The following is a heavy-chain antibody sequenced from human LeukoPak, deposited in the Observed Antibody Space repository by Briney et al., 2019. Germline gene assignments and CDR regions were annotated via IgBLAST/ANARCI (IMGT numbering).Heavy chain of an antibody. CDR2: ISSSSSYM. CDR3: ARVIGGGDY. J-gene: IGHJ4*02. Sequence: GGSLRLSCAASGFTFSSYSMNWVRQAPGKGLEWVSSISSSSSYMYYADSVKGRFTISRDNAKNSLYLQMNSLRAEDTAVYYCARVIGGGDYWGQGTLVTVPS. V-gene: IGHV3-21*01. CDR1: GFTFSSYS. D-gene: IGHD6-25*01.